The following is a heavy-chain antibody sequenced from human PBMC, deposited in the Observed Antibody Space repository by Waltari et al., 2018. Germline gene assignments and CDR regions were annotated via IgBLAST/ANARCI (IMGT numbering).Heavy chain of an antibody. CDR1: GGPISSYY. V-gene: IGHV4-59*01. CDR2: IYYSGST. D-gene: IGHD2-2*02. J-gene: IGHJ4*02. Sequence: QVQLQESGPGLVKPSETLSLTCTVSGGPISSYYWSWTRPPPGKGLEWIGYIYYSGSTNYNPSLKSRVTISVDTSKNQFSLKLSSVTAADTAVYYCARVVVVPAAIGVDYWGQGTLVTVSS. CDR3: ARVVVVPAAIGVDY.